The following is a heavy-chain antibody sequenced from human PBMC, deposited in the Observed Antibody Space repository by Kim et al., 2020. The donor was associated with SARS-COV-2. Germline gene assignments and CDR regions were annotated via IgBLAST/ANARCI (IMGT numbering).Heavy chain of an antibody. CDR2: ISYDGSNK. V-gene: IGHV3-30*04. J-gene: IGHJ4*02. D-gene: IGHD5-18*01. CDR3: ARDRGNTAMVTNFDY. CDR1: GFTFSSYA. Sequence: GGSLRLSCAASGFTFSSYAMHWVRQAPVKGLEWVAVISYDGSNKYYADSVNGRFTISRDNSKNTLYLQMNSLRAEDTAVYYCARDRGNTAMVTNFDYWGQGTLVTVSS.